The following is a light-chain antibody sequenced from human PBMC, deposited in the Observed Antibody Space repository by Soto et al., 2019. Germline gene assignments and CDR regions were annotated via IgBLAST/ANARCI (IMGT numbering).Light chain of an antibody. CDR1: QSVSSSY. Sequence: IVLTQSQGTLSFSPVEIANLSSRAIQSVSSSYLAWSQQKPGQPPRLLIYDASTRATGIPARFSGSQSGTEFTLTIRSLEPEDFAVYYCQQRSNWPPWTCGKGTKVAIK. V-gene: IGKV3D-20*02. J-gene: IGKJ1*01. CDR2: DAS. CDR3: QQRSNWPPWT.